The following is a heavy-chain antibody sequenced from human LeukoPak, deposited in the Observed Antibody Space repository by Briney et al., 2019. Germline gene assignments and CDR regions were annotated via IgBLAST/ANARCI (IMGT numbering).Heavy chain of an antibody. Sequence: GGSLRLSCAASGLTFSSYAMHWVRQAPGKGQEWVAVISYDGSNKYYADSVKGRFTISRDNSKNTLYLQMNSLRAEDTAVYYCAIRLRVGALDYWGQGTLVTVSS. D-gene: IGHD1-26*01. CDR3: AIRLRVGALDY. CDR2: ISYDGSNK. J-gene: IGHJ4*02. V-gene: IGHV3-30-3*01. CDR1: GLTFSSYA.